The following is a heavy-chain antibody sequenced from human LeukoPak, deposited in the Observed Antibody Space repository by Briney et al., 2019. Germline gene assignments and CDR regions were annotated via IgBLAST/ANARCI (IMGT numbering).Heavy chain of an antibody. V-gene: IGHV3-9*03. Sequence: GGSLGLSCAASGFTFDDYAMHWVRQAPGKGLEWVSGISWNSGSIGYADSVKGRFTISRDNAKNSLYLQMNSLRAEDMALYYCAKGSYSSSWYWFDPWGQGTLVTVSS. CDR2: ISWNSGSI. D-gene: IGHD6-13*01. CDR1: GFTFDDYA. J-gene: IGHJ5*02. CDR3: AKGSYSSSWYWFDP.